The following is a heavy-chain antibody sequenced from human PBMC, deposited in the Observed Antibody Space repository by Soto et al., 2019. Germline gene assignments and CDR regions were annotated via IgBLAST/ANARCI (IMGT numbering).Heavy chain of an antibody. Sequence: EVQLLESGGGLVQPGGSLRLSCAASGFTFSSYAMSWVRQAPGKGLEWVSAISGSGGSTYYADSVKGRFTISRDNSKNTLYLQMNSLRAEDTAVYYCARVSWCGYEEFDYWGQGTLVTVSS. CDR1: GFTFSSYA. CDR2: ISGSGGST. J-gene: IGHJ4*02. D-gene: IGHD5-12*01. CDR3: ARVSWCGYEEFDY. V-gene: IGHV3-23*01.